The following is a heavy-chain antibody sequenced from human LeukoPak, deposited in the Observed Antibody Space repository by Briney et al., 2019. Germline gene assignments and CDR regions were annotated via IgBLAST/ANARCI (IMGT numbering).Heavy chain of an antibody. Sequence: PGGSLRLSCAASGFTFSDYYMSWIRQAPGRGLEWVSYITSSGSTIYYADSVKGRFTISRDNAKNSLYLQMNSLRAEDTAVYYCARRSEVGASDYWGQGTLVTVSS. J-gene: IGHJ4*02. CDR3: ARRSEVGASDY. V-gene: IGHV3-11*04. D-gene: IGHD1-26*01. CDR1: GFTFSDYY. CDR2: ITSSGSTI.